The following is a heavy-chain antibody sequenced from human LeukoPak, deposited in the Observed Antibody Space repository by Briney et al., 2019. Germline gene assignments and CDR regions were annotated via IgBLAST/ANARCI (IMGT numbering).Heavy chain of an antibody. CDR3: ASGYYDSSGYRDY. CDR2: ISSSSSYI. V-gene: IGHV3-21*01. J-gene: IGHJ4*02. CDR1: GFTFSSYS. Sequence: PGGSLRLSCAASGFTFSSYSMNWVRQAPGKWLEWGSSISSSSSYIYYADSVKGRFTISRDNAKNSLYLQMNSLRAEDTAVYYCASGYYDSSGYRDYWGQGTLVTVSS. D-gene: IGHD3-22*01.